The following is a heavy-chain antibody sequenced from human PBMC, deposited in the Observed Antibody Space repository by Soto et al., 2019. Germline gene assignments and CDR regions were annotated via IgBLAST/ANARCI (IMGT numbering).Heavy chain of an antibody. J-gene: IGHJ4*02. D-gene: IGHD6-13*01. CDR2: IYWHDDK. CDR1: GFSLSTTGVG. CDR3: AHRGGAAVGLYYFDY. V-gene: IGHV2-5*01. Sequence: QITLKESGPTLGKPTQTLTLTCTFSGFSLSTTGVGVGWIRQPPGRALEWLARIYWHDDKRYSPSLKSRLTITKDTSKNQVVLTMALRDPVDTATYDCAHRGGAAVGLYYFDYWGQGTLVTVSS.